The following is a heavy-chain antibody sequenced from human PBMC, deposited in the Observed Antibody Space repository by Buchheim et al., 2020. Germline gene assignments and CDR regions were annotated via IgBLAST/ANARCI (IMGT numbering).Heavy chain of an antibody. CDR3: AREKAGTVTHPYYYGMDV. V-gene: IGHV4-30-4*01. CDR2: IYYSGST. Sequence: QVQLQESGPGLVKPSQTLSLTCTVSGGSISSGDYYWSWIRQPPGKGLEWIGYIYYSGSTYYNPSLKSLVTISVDTSKHQFSLKLSSVTAADTAVYYCAREKAGTVTHPYYYGMDVWGQGTT. D-gene: IGHD4-11*01. J-gene: IGHJ6*02. CDR1: GGSISSGDYY.